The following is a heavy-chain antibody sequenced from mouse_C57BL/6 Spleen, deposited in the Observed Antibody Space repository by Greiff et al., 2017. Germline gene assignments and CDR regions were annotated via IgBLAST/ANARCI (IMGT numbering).Heavy chain of an antibody. Sequence: QVHVKQPGAELVMPGASVKLSCKASGYTFTSYWMHWVKQRPGQGLEWIGEIDPSDSYTNYNQKFKGKSTLTVDKSSSTAYMQLSSLTSEDSAVYYCARVTHYVDYWGQGTTLTVSS. V-gene: IGHV1-69*01. CDR3: ARVTHYVDY. D-gene: IGHD2-12*01. CDR2: IDPSDSYT. J-gene: IGHJ2*01. CDR1: GYTFTSYW.